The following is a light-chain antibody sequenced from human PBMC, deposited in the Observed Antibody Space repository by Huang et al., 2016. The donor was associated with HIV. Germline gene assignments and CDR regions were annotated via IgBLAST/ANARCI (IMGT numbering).Light chain of an antibody. J-gene: IGKJ5*01. CDR1: QSVSTF. CDR2: DAS. Sequence: DIVLTQSPATLSLSPGERATVSCRASQSVSTFLAWYQHKPGQALRLLSFDASNRASGVPARFSGTGSGTDFTLTISSLEPSDVAVYYCQQHSYWPITFGRGTRLEI. V-gene: IGKV3-11*01. CDR3: QQHSYWPIT.